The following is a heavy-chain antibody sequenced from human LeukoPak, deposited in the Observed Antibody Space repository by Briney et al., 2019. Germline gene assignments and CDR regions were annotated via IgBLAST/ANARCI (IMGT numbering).Heavy chain of an antibody. J-gene: IGHJ4*02. Sequence: ASVKVSCKASGYTFTGYYMHWVRQAPGQGLEWMGWINPNSGGTNYAQKFQGRVTMTRDTSISTAYMELSRLRSDDTAVYYCARDYYGSGSYSRGFDYWGQGTLVTVSS. CDR2: INPNSGGT. CDR1: GYTFTGYY. D-gene: IGHD3-10*01. V-gene: IGHV1-2*02. CDR3: ARDYYGSGSYSRGFDY.